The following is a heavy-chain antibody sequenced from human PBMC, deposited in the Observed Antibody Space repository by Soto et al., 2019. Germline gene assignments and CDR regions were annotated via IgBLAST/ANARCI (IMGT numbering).Heavy chain of an antibody. V-gene: IGHV3-21*01. Sequence: PGGSLRLSCAASGFTFSSYSMNWVRQAPGKGLEWVSSISSSSSYIYYADSVKGRFTISRDNAKNPLYLQMNSLRAEDTAVYYCASSNTLHFDHWGQGTLVTVSS. CDR3: ASSNTLHFDH. CDR1: GFTFSSYS. J-gene: IGHJ4*02. CDR2: ISSSSSYI.